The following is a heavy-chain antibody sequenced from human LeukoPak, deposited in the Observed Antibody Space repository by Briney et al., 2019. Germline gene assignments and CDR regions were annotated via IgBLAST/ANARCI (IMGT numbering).Heavy chain of an antibody. J-gene: IGHJ3*02. CDR1: GVSVSDGRYY. CDR3: ATPYCSSISCLDVFNM. CDR2: KYYTGSA. D-gene: IGHD2-2*01. V-gene: IGHV4-31*03. Sequence: SQTLSLTCNVSGVSVSDGRYYRTWIRQHPAKGLEWIGYKYYTGSAKYNPSLKSRLTISVDTSKNQFSLQLSSVTAADTATYYCATPYCSSISCLDVFNMWGQGTRVTVSS.